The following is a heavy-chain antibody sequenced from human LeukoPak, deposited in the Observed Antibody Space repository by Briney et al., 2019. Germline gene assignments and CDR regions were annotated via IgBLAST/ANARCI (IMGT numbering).Heavy chain of an antibody. CDR3: ARDIVVVVAATYYSDY. V-gene: IGHV3-7*01. D-gene: IGHD2-15*01. CDR2: IKQDGSEK. CDR1: GFTFSSYW. J-gene: IGHJ4*02. Sequence: GGSLRLSCAASGFTFSSYWMSWVRQAPGKGLEWVANIKQDGSEKYYVDSVKGRFTISRDNAKNSLYLQMNSLRAEDTAVYYCARDIVVVVAATYYSDYWGQGTLVTVSS.